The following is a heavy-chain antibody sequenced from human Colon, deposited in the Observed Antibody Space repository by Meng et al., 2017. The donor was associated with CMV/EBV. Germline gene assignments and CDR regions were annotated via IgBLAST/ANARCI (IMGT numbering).Heavy chain of an antibody. Sequence: HITLKESGPNLVKPTQTLTLTCTFSGFSLSTIGMGVGWIRQPPGKALEWLGVIYWDDDKRYSPSLKSRLTITKDTSKNQVVLTMTNLDPLDTATYYCAHRPYGSGSYFFDYWGQGTLVTVSS. V-gene: IGHV2-5*02. D-gene: IGHD3-10*01. CDR1: GFSLSTIGMG. CDR3: AHRPYGSGSYFFDY. CDR2: IYWDDDK. J-gene: IGHJ4*02.